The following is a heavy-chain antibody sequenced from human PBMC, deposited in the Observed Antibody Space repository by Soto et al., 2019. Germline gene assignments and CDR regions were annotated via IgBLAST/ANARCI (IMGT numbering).Heavy chain of an antibody. CDR3: VRRHVSATGMDWFDP. J-gene: IGHJ5*02. CDR2: INAANGDT. D-gene: IGHD6-13*01. CDR1: GYTFTSYG. Sequence: GASVKVSCKASGYTFTSYGTHWVRQAPGQRLEWMGWINAANGDTKYSPKFQGRVTITRDTSASTAYMELSSLRSEDTAVYYCVRRHVSATGMDWFDPWGQGTLVTVSS. V-gene: IGHV1-3*01.